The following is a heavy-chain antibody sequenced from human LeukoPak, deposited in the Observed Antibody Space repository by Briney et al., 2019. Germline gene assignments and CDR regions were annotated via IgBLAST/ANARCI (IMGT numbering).Heavy chain of an antibody. Sequence: SETLSLTCTVSGGSISSYYWSWIRQPPGKGLDWIGYIYYSGSTNYNPSLKSRVTISVDTSKNQFSLKLSSVTAADTAVYYCARSSGSYYSNYFDYWGQGTLVTVSS. V-gene: IGHV4-59*08. CDR1: GGSISSYY. CDR2: IYYSGST. D-gene: IGHD1-26*01. CDR3: ARSSGSYYSNYFDY. J-gene: IGHJ4*02.